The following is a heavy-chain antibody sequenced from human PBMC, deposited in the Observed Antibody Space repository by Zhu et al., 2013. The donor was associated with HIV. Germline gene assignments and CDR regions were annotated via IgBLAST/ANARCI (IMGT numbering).Heavy chain of an antibody. D-gene: IGHD7-27*01. CDR3: ARGPGDDYYYMDV. CDR1: GGTFSNYA. CDR2: ISPIFGTT. V-gene: IGHV1-69*06. J-gene: IGHJ6*03. Sequence: QVQLVQSGAEVKKPGSSVRVSCKASGGTFSNYAVSWVRQAPGQGLEWMGGISPIFGTTDYAQKFQGRVTITRNTSMRTVYMELSRLRSEDTAVYYCARGPGDDYYYMDVWGKGTTVTVSS.